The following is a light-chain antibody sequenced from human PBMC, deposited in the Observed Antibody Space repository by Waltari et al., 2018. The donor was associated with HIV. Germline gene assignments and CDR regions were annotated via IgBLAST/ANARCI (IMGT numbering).Light chain of an antibody. J-gene: IGLJ3*02. CDR3: ATWDDSLSGLWV. V-gene: IGLV1-47*01. CDR1: SSNIGSSY. CDR2: RNN. Sequence: QSVLTQPPSASGTPGPRVTIPCSGSSSNIGSSYVYWYQQLPGTAPKLLMYRNNQRPSGVPDRFSGSKSGTSASLAISGLRSEDEADYYCATWDDSLSGLWVFGGGTKLTVL.